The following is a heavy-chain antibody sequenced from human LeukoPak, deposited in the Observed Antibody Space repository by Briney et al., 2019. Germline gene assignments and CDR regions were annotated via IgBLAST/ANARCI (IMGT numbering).Heavy chain of an antibody. CDR1: GFPFSSYW. Sequence: GGSLRLSCVASGFPFSSYWMTWVRQAPGKGLEWVANIKQDGSKKSYVDSVKGRFTISRDNAKKSLYLQMNSLRAEDTAKYYCTRVGYIDEGIDYWGQGTLVTVSS. D-gene: IGHD5-24*01. CDR3: TRVGYIDEGIDY. V-gene: IGHV3-7*04. J-gene: IGHJ4*02. CDR2: IKQDGSKK.